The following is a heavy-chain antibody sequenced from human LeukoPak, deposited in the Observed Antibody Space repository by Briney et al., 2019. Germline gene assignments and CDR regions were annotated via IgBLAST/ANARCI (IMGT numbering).Heavy chain of an antibody. Sequence: PSETLFLTCTVSGGSISIGDYYWSWIRQPPGKGLEWIGYIYYSGSTYYNPSLKSRVTISVDTSKNQFSLKLRSVTAADTAVYYCARATVLLWFGEFVYYFDYWGQGTLVTVSS. V-gene: IGHV4-30-4*01. CDR2: IYYSGST. CDR1: GGSISIGDYY. J-gene: IGHJ4*02. CDR3: ARATVLLWFGEFVYYFDY. D-gene: IGHD3-10*01.